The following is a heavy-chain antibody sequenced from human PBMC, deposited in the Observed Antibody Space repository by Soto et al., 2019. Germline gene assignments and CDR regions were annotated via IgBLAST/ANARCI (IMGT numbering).Heavy chain of an antibody. CDR1: GFTFSSYW. J-gene: IGHJ3*02. CDR2: IKQDGSEK. V-gene: IGHV3-7*01. Sequence: GGSLSLSCAASGFTFSSYWMSWVRQAPGKGLEWVANIKQDGSEKYYVDSVKGRFTISRDNARNSLYLQMDSLRAEDTAVYFCARGDTPMITGMDSFDIWGQGTMVTVS. CDR3: ARGDTPMITGMDSFDI. D-gene: IGHD5-18*01.